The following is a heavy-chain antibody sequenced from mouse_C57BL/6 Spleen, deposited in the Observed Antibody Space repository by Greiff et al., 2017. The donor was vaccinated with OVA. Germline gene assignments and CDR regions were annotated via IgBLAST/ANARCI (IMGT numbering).Heavy chain of an antibody. D-gene: IGHD2-12*01. CDR1: GYTFTSYW. CDR3: AREGLRQAWFAY. J-gene: IGHJ3*01. Sequence: VQLQQSGPELVKPGASVKPSCKASGYTFTSYWMHWVKQRPGQGLEWIGNINPSNGGTNYNEKFKSKATLTVDKSSSTAYMQLSSLTSEDSAVYYCAREGLRQAWFAYWGQGTLVTVSA. V-gene: IGHV1-53*01. CDR2: INPSNGGT.